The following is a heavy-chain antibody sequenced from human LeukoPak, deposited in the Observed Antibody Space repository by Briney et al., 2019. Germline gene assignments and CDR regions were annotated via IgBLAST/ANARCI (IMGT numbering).Heavy chain of an antibody. CDR3: ARVADIGLMVYAMPGEGGGWYYGMDV. J-gene: IGHJ6*02. D-gene: IGHD2-8*01. CDR1: GYTFTSYG. Sequence: ASVKVSCKASGYTFTSYGISWVRQAPGEGLEWMGWISAYNGNTNYAQKLQGRVTMTTDTSTSTAYMELRSLRSDDTAVYYCARVADIGLMVYAMPGEGGGWYYGMDVWGQGTTVTVSS. CDR2: ISAYNGNT. V-gene: IGHV1-18*01.